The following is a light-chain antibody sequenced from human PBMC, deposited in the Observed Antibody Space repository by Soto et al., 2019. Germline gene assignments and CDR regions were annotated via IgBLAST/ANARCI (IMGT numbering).Light chain of an antibody. J-gene: IGLJ2*01. V-gene: IGLV4-69*01. Sequence: QSVLTQSPSASASLGASVKLTCTLSRRHSSYAIAWHQQQPEKGPRYLMKLNSDGRHTKGDGIPDRFSGSSSGTERYLTISSLQSEDEADYYCQTWGTGILVFGGGTKLTVL. CDR3: QTWGTGILV. CDR2: LNSDGRH. CDR1: RRHSSYA.